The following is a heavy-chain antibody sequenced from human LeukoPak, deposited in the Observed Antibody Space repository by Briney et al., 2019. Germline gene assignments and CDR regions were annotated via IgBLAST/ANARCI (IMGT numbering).Heavy chain of an antibody. D-gene: IGHD6-6*01. V-gene: IGHV1-2*02. CDR3: ARQLGNYYRAFDF. CDR1: GYTFTNYY. Sequence: ASVTVSCKPSGYTFTNYYIHWARQAPRQGPEWVGWINPASAGAAFAPKFQGRVSITWDSSITTAFMDLTSLRSDDTAIYYCARQLGNYYRAFDFWGQGTLVTVSS. CDR2: INPASAGA. J-gene: IGHJ4*02.